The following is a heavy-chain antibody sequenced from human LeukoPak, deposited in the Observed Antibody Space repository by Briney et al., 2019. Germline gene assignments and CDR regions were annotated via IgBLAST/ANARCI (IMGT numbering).Heavy chain of an antibody. J-gene: IGHJ5*02. CDR3: AKDRMDLYYYGSGSYLPEKTTVTTS. CDR2: ISGSGGST. CDR1: GFTFSSYA. D-gene: IGHD3-10*01. Sequence: PGGSLRLSCAASGFTFSSYAMSWVRQAPGKGLEWVSAISGSGGSTYYAYSVKGRFTVSRDNSKNTLYLQMNSLRAEDTAVYYCAKDRMDLYYYGSGSYLPEKTTVTTSWGQGTLVTVSS. V-gene: IGHV3-23*01.